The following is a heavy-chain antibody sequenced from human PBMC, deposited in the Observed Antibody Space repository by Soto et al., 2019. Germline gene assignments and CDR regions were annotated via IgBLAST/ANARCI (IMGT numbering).Heavy chain of an antibody. D-gene: IGHD1-1*01. CDR2: INQDSTEK. V-gene: IGHV3-7*01. Sequence: GGSLRLSCVASGFTFSSYWMSWVRQAPGKGLEGVATINQDSTEKYYVDSVKGRFTISRDNARNSLYLQMSSLRDEDTAVYYCTRGYNPDYWGQGTLVTVSS. CDR1: GFTFSSYW. CDR3: TRGYNPDY. J-gene: IGHJ4*02.